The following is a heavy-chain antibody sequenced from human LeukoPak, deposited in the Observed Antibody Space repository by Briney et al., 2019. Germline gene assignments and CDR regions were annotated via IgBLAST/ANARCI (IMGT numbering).Heavy chain of an antibody. CDR3: AKDSASGDRDIVVVPAAIRY. CDR1: GFTFSSYA. J-gene: IGHJ4*02. CDR2: ISGSGGST. Sequence: GGSLRLSCAASGFTFSSYAMCWVRQAPGKGLEWVSAISGSGGSTYYADSVKGRFTISRDNSKNTLYLQMNSLRAEDTAVYYGAKDSASGDRDIVVVPAAIRYWGQGTLVTVSS. D-gene: IGHD2-2*01. V-gene: IGHV3-23*01.